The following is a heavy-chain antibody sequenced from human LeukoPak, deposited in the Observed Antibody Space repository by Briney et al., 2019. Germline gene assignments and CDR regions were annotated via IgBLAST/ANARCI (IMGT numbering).Heavy chain of an antibody. Sequence: GASVKVSCKASGYTFTSYGISWVRQAPGQGLEWMGWISAYNGNTNYAQKHQGRVTMTTDTSTSTAYMELRSLRSDDTAVYYCAGVVDSYGYCDYWGQGTLVIVSS. CDR2: ISAYNGNT. CDR1: GYTFTSYG. D-gene: IGHD5-18*01. V-gene: IGHV1-18*01. J-gene: IGHJ4*02. CDR3: AGVVDSYGYCDY.